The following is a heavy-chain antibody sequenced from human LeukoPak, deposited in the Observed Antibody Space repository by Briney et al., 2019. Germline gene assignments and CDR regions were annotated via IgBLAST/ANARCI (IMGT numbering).Heavy chain of an antibody. CDR3: ARVHYSYYYMDV. V-gene: IGHV4-4*09. Sequence: SETLSLTCTVSGGSTSSYYWSWIRQPPGKGLEWIGYIYTSGSTNYNFSLKSRVTISVDTSKNQFSLKLSSVTAADTAVYYCARVHYSYYYMDVWGKGTRSPSP. CDR1: GGSTSSYY. J-gene: IGHJ6*03. CDR2: IYTSGST.